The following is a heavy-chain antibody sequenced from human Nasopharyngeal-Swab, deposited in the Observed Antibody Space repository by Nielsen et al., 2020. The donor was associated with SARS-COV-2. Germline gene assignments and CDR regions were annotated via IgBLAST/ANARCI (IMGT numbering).Heavy chain of an antibody. J-gene: IGHJ4*02. V-gene: IGHV4-39*07. CDR1: GGSVSSGSYY. D-gene: IGHD3-22*01. Sequence: SETLSLTCTVSGGSVSSGSYYWSWIRQPPGKGLEWIGEINHSGSTNYNPSLKSRVTISVDTSKNQFSLKLSSVTAADTAVYYCARAPTRHYYDSSGYSSWGQGTLVTVSS. CDR2: INHSGST. CDR3: ARAPTRHYYDSSGYSS.